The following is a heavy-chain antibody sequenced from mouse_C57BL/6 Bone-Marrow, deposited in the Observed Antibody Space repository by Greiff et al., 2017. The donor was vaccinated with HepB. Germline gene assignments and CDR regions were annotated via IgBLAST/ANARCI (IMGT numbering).Heavy chain of an antibody. CDR1: GYTFTDYE. CDR3: TAQSLYYAMDY. D-gene: IGHD3-2*02. CDR2: IDPETGGT. J-gene: IGHJ4*01. V-gene: IGHV1-15*01. Sequence: QVQLQQSGAELVRPGASVTLSCKASGYTFTDYEMHWVKQTPVHGLEWIGAIDPETGGTAYNQKFKGKAILTADKSYSTAYMELRSLTSEDSAVYYLTAQSLYYAMDYWGQGTSVTVSS.